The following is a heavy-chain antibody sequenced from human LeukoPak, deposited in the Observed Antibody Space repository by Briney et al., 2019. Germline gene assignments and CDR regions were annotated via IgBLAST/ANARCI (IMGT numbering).Heavy chain of an antibody. CDR1: GFIFSNYG. V-gene: IGHV3-30*18. CDR3: AKDVNYYDRSAPDY. Sequence: QPGGSLRLSCAASGFIFSNYGIHWVRQAPGKGLGWVAIISYDGSKTYYADSVKGRFTISRDNSKNTLYLQMNGLRAEDTAVYYCAKDVNYYDRSAPDYWGQGTLVAVSS. CDR2: ISYDGSKT. D-gene: IGHD3-22*01. J-gene: IGHJ4*02.